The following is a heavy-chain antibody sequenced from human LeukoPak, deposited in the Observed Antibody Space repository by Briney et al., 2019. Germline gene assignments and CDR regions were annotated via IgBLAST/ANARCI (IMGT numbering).Heavy chain of an antibody. CDR2: INHSGST. CDR3: ARRRLAVRGVLLTPLDY. CDR1: GNSISSGYY. D-gene: IGHD3-10*01. V-gene: IGHV4-38-2*02. J-gene: IGHJ4*02. Sequence: SETLSLTCTVSGNSISSGYYWGWIRQPPGKGLEWIGEINHSGSTNYNPSLKSRVTISVDTSKNQFSLKLSSVTAADTAVYYCARRRLAVRGVLLTPLDYWGQGTLVTVSS.